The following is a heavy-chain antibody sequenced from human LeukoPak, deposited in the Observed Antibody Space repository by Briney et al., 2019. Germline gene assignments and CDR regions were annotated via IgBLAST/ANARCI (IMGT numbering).Heavy chain of an antibody. CDR3: ARDNYYDSGGYCYPGYFDC. J-gene: IGHJ4*02. CDR1: GXTFTNYG. CDR2: IWYDGSNK. V-gene: IGHV3-33*01. Sequence: PGRSLRLSCAASGXTFTNYGMHWVRQAPGKGLEWVAVIWYDGSNKYYGDSLKGRFTISRDNSKNTLYLQMNSLRAEDTAVYYCARDNYYDSGGYCYPGYFDCWGQGTLVTVSS. D-gene: IGHD3-22*01.